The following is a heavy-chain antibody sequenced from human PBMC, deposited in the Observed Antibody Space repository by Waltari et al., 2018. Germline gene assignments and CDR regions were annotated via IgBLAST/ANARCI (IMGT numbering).Heavy chain of an antibody. CDR2: VDPEDEET. CDR1: GYTFTDYY. CDR3: ATPEY. V-gene: IGHV1-69-2*01. J-gene: IGHJ4*02. Sequence: EVQLVQSGAEVKEPGATVKISCKASGYTFTDYYMHWVPQAPGKGLEWMGRVDPEDEETIDAEKFQGRVTITADTSTDTAYMELSGLSSEDTAVYYCATPEYWGQGTLVTVSS.